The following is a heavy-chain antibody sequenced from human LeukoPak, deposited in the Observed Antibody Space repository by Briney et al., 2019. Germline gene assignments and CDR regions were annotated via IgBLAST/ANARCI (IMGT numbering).Heavy chain of an antibody. Sequence: PGGTPRLSCAASGFTFSSYGMSWVRQAPGKGLEWVSAISGSGGSTYYADSVKGRFTISRDNSKNTLYLQMNSLRAEDTAVYYCAKAMFGSGSLDYWGQGTLVTVSS. CDR2: ISGSGGST. CDR3: AKAMFGSGSLDY. V-gene: IGHV3-23*01. D-gene: IGHD3-10*01. J-gene: IGHJ4*02. CDR1: GFTFSSYG.